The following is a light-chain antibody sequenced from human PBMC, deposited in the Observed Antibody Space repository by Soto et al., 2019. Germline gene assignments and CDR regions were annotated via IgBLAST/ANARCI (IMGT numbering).Light chain of an antibody. CDR3: QQYGGSPIT. CDR1: QSVSSSY. Sequence: EIVVTQSPGTLSLSPGERATLSCRSSQSVSSSYLAWYQQKPGQAPRLLIHGASSRATGIPDRISGSGSGTDFTLTISRLEPEDFAVYYCQQYGGSPITFGQGTRLEIK. V-gene: IGKV3-20*01. J-gene: IGKJ5*01. CDR2: GAS.